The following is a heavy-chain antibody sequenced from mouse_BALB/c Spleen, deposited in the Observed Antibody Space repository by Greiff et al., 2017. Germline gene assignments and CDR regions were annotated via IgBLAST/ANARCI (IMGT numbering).Heavy chain of an antibody. V-gene: IGHV14-1*02. CDR2: IDPENGNT. CDR3: AKNYDYAMDY. CDR1: GFNIKDYY. Sequence: EVQLHQSGAELVRPGALVKLSCKASGFNIKDYYMHWVKQRPEQGLEWIGWIDPENGNTIYDPKFQGKASITADTSSNTAYLQLSSLTSEDTAVYYCAKNYDYAMDYWGQGTSVTVSS. J-gene: IGHJ4*01. D-gene: IGHD1-1*01.